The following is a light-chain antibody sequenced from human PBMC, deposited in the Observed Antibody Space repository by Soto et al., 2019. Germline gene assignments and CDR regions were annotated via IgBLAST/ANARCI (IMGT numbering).Light chain of an antibody. J-gene: IGKJ4*01. CDR2: GAS. CDR1: QSITNNY. V-gene: IGKV3-20*01. Sequence: EIVLTQSPGTLSLPPGERATLPCRASQSITNNYLAWYQQKPGRAHRLLIYGASSRATGIPDRFSGSGSGTDFTLTISRLEPEDFAMYYCQQYGYLVTFGGGTKVDIK. CDR3: QQYGYLVT.